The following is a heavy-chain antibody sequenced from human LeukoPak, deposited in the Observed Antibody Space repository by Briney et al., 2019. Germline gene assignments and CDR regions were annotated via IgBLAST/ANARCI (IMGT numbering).Heavy chain of an antibody. CDR1: GFSFSADW. CDR3: ARGFGNFY. J-gene: IGHJ4*02. Sequence: PGGSLRLSCAASGFSFSADWMIWVRQAPGKGLEWVANIKGDGSETYYMDSVKGRFTISRDNAKNSLYLQMNSLRAEDTAVYFCARGFGNFYWGQGTLVTVSS. CDR2: IKGDGSET. D-gene: IGHD3-16*01. V-gene: IGHV3-7*05.